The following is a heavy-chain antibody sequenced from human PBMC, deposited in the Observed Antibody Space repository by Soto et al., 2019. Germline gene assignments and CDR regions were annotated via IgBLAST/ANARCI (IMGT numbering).Heavy chain of an antibody. CDR1: GFTFSGYW. V-gene: IGHV3-7*05. J-gene: IGHJ6*02. Sequence: EVQLVESGGGLVQPGGSLRLSCAASGFTFSGYWMSWVCQAPGKGLEWVANIKQDGSEQFYVDSVKGRFTISRDNAKNSLYLQMTSLRAEDTAVYYCAREAVWGQGTTVTVSS. CDR2: IKQDGSEQ. CDR3: AREAV.